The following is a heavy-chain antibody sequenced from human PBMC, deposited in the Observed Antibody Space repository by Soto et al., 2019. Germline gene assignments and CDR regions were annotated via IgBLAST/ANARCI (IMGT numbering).Heavy chain of an antibody. CDR3: SKDKSTGEYSYYRYMDV. CDR1: GFNFGNYA. D-gene: IGHD4-17*01. CDR2: ISWNSGQL. Sequence: EVLLMESGGGLVQPDRPLRLSCEASGFNFGNYAMHWVRQVPGKGLEWVSAISWNSGQLDYADSVRGRFTISRDNGKNSLYLEMNSLTPDDTALYSCSKDKSTGEYSYYRYMDVWGRGTTVIVSS. J-gene: IGHJ6*03. V-gene: IGHV3-9*01.